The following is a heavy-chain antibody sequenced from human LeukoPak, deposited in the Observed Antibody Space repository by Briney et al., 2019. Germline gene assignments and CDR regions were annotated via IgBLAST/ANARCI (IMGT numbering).Heavy chain of an antibody. CDR3: AKARHYDFWSGEGNFDY. CDR1: GFTFSSYA. V-gene: IGHV3-23*01. Sequence: GGSLRLSCAASGFTFSSYAMSWVRQAPGKGLEWVSAISGSGSSTYYADSVKGRFTISRDNSKNTLYLQVNSLRAEDTAVYYCAKARHYDFWSGEGNFDYWRQGTLVTVSS. CDR2: ISGSGSST. J-gene: IGHJ4*02. D-gene: IGHD3-3*01.